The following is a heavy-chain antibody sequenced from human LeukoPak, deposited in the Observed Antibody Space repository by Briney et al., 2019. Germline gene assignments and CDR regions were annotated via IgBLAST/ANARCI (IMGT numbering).Heavy chain of an antibody. Sequence: PSETLSLTCTVSGGSISSYYWSWIRQPPGKGLEWIGYIYYSGSTNYNPSLKSRVTISVDTSKNQFSLKLSSVTAADTAVYYCARGRSGFGELFNGYYYYYYMDVWGKGTTVTVSS. J-gene: IGHJ6*03. CDR2: IYYSGST. V-gene: IGHV4-59*01. CDR1: GGSISSYY. CDR3: ARGRSGFGELFNGYYYYYYMDV. D-gene: IGHD3-10*01.